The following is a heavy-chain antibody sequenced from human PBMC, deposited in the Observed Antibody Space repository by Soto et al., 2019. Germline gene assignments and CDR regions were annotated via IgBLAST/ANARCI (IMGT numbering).Heavy chain of an antibody. Sequence: GASVKVSCKASGCTFSSYAISWVRQAPGQGLEWMGGIIPIFGTANYAQKFQGRVTITADKSTSTAYMELSSLRSEDTAVYYCARELQYYYDSSGYYNWFDPWGQGTLVTVSS. V-gene: IGHV1-69*06. CDR3: ARELQYYYDSSGYYNWFDP. CDR2: IIPIFGTA. J-gene: IGHJ5*02. D-gene: IGHD3-22*01. CDR1: GCTFSSYA.